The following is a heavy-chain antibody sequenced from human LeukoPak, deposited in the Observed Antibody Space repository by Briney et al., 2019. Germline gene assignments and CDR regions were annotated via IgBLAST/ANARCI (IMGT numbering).Heavy chain of an antibody. CDR3: AREDCSGGSCYPMNHDAFDI. CDR1: GGSISNYY. CDR2: IYYSGST. J-gene: IGHJ3*02. Sequence: SETLSLTCTVSGGSISNYYWSWIRQPPGKGLEWIGYIYYSGSTNYNPSLKSRVTISVDTSKNQFSLKLSSVTAADTAVYYCAREDCSGGSCYPMNHDAFDIRGQGTMVTVSS. D-gene: IGHD2-15*01. V-gene: IGHV4-59*12.